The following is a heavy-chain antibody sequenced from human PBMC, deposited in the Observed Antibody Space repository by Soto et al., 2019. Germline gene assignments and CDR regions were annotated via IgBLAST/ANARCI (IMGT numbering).Heavy chain of an antibody. CDR1: GYSFTIYW. V-gene: IGHV5-10-1*01. Sequence: GESLKISCKGSGYSFTIYWITWVRQMPGKGLEWMGRIDPSDSYTNYSPSFQGHVTISADKSISTAYLQWSSLKASDTAMYYCARNTFQYNWLDPWGQGTLVTVSS. D-gene: IGHD2-2*02. J-gene: IGHJ5*02. CDR3: ARNTFQYNWLDP. CDR2: IDPSDSYT.